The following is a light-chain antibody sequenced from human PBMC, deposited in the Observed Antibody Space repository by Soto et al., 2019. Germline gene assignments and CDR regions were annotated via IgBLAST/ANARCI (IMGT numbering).Light chain of an antibody. CDR3: QQYGYSWT. J-gene: IGKJ1*01. Sequence: EIVLTQSPATLSLSPGERATLSCRASQSLSRSLAWYQQKPGQAPRLLIYDASNRATGIPARFSGSGSGTDFTLTITRLEPEDAAVYFCQQYGYSWTFGQGTKVDIK. CDR2: DAS. V-gene: IGKV3-11*01. CDR1: QSLSRS.